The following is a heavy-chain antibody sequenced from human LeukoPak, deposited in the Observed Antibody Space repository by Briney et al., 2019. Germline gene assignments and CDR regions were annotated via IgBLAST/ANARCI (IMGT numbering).Heavy chain of an antibody. CDR2: ISSSSSTI. Sequence: PGGSLRLSCAASGFTFSSYSMNWVRQAPGKGLEWVSYISSSSSTIYYAGSVKGRFTISRDNAKNSLYLQMNSLRAEDTAVYYCASVYSSGWYFFHENRENWFDPWGQGTLVTVSS. CDR3: ASVYSSGWYFFHENRENWFDP. D-gene: IGHD6-19*01. J-gene: IGHJ5*02. V-gene: IGHV3-48*01. CDR1: GFTFSSYS.